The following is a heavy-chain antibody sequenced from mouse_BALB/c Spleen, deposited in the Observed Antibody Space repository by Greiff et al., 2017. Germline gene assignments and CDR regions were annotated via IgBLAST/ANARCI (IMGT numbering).Heavy chain of an antibody. CDR1: GFSLTGYG. D-gene: IGHD1-1*01. J-gene: IGHJ4*01. CDR3: ARDRGSSYYAMDY. Sequence: VKLQESGPGLVAPSQSLSITCTVSGFSLTGYGVNWVRQPPGKGLEWLGMIWGDGSTDYNSALKSRLSISKDNSKSQVFLKMNSLQTDDTARYYCARDRGSSYYAMDYWGQGTSVTVSS. CDR2: IWGDGST. V-gene: IGHV2-6-7*01.